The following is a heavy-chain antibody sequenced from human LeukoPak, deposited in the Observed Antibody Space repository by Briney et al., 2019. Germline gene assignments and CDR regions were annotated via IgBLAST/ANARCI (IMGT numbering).Heavy chain of an antibody. Sequence: PGGSLRLSCAASGFTFSSYAMSWVRQAPGKGLEWVSAISGSGGSTYYADSVKGRFTISRDNSKNTLYLQMNSLRAEDTAVYYCAKDPRDGYNCEYFQHWGQGTLVTVSS. V-gene: IGHV3-23*01. D-gene: IGHD5-24*01. CDR2: ISGSGGST. CDR3: AKDPRDGYNCEYFQH. CDR1: GFTFSSYA. J-gene: IGHJ1*01.